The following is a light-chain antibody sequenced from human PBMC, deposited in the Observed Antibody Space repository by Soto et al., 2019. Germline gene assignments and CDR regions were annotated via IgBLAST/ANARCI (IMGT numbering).Light chain of an antibody. CDR2: DAS. CDR3: QQYDKYAT. J-gene: IGKJ1*01. Sequence: DIQMTQSPSTLSASVGDRVTITCRASQSISSWLAWYQQKPGRAPNLLIYDASTLQGGVPSRFSGSGSGTEFTLTVTRLQPEDFATYFCQQYDKYATCGQGTKVDIK. CDR1: QSISSW. V-gene: IGKV1-5*01.